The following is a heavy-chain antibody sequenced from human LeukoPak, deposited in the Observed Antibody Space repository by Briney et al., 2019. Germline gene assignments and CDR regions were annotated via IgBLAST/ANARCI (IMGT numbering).Heavy chain of an antibody. CDR1: GGSISRYY. Sequence: PSETLSLTCTVSGGSISRYYGIGIRQPPGKGLEWIGYIYCSRSTNYNPSLKSRVTISVDTSKNQFSLKLSSVTAADTAVYYCARDRRYSSGWRLDYWGQGTLVTVSS. J-gene: IGHJ4*02. CDR3: ARDRRYSSGWRLDY. CDR2: IYCSRST. V-gene: IGHV4-59*01. D-gene: IGHD6-19*01.